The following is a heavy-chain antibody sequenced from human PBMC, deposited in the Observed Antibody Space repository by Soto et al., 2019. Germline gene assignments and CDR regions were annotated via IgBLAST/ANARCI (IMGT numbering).Heavy chain of an antibody. CDR2: ISAYNGNT. Sequence: ASVKGSCKASGYTFTRYGINWVRQAPVQGHEWMGWISAYNGNTNYAKKLQGRATMTTDTSTSTAYMELRSLRSYDTAVYYCERVLYNWNYESPDAFDIWGQGTMVTVSS. J-gene: IGHJ3*02. CDR1: GYTFTRYG. V-gene: IGHV1-18*01. CDR3: ERVLYNWNYESPDAFDI. D-gene: IGHD1-7*01.